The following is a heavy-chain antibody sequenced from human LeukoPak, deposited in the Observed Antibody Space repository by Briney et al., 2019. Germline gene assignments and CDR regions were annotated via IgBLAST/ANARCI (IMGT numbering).Heavy chain of an antibody. CDR3: AREVSGGSGSSSNYYYYYVDV. Sequence: ASVKVSCKASGYTFTSYGISWVRQAPGQGLEWMGWISAYNGNTNYAQKLQGRVTMTTDTSTSTAYMELRSLRSDDTAVYYCAREVSGGSGSSSNYYYYYVDVWGKGTTVTVSS. CDR1: GYTFTSYG. V-gene: IGHV1-18*01. J-gene: IGHJ6*03. D-gene: IGHD3-10*01. CDR2: ISAYNGNT.